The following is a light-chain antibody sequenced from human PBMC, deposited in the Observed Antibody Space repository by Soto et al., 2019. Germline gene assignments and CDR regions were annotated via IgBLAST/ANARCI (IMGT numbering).Light chain of an antibody. V-gene: IGKV3-20*01. CDR2: GVS. CDR3: QQYGTSPYT. CDR1: QRVSGSY. Sequence: EIVLTQSPGTLSLSPGERATLSCRASQRVSGSYFGWYQQKPGQAPRLLIYGVSNRATGIPDRFSGSGSGTDFTLTILRLEPEDFAVYYCQQYGTSPYTFGQGTRVEMK. J-gene: IGKJ2*01.